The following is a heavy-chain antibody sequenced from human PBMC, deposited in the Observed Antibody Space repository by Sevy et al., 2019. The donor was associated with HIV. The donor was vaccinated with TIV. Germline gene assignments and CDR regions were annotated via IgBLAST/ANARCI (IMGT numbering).Heavy chain of an antibody. CDR3: ARGTSLLRYFDWSHYYYGMDV. Sequence: GGSLRLSCAASGFTFSSYWMHWVRQAPGKGLVWVSRINSDGSSTSYADSVKGRFTISRDNAKNTLYLQMNSLRAEDTAVYYCARGTSLLRYFDWSHYYYGMDVWGQRTTVTVSS. CDR1: GFTFSSYW. D-gene: IGHD3-9*01. CDR2: INSDGSST. J-gene: IGHJ6*02. V-gene: IGHV3-74*01.